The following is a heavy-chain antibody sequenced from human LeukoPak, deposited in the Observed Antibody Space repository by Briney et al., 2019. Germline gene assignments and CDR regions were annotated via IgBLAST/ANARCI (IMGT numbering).Heavy chain of an antibody. D-gene: IGHD5-18*01. J-gene: IGHJ2*01. Sequence: SETLSLTCTVSGGSISSSHYYWGWIRRPPGKGLEWIGTIYYSGSTYYNPSLKSRVTISVDTSKNQFSLKLSSVSAADRAVLFCASRSADTLGWYFDLWGQGTLVTVSS. CDR2: IYYSGST. V-gene: IGHV4-39*01. CDR3: ASRSADTLGWYFDL. CDR1: GGSISSSHYY.